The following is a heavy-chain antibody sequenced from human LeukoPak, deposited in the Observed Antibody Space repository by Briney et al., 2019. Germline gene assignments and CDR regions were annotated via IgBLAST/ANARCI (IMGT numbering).Heavy chain of an antibody. D-gene: IGHD6-19*01. CDR3: ARVRYSSCDY. Sequence: PGGSLRLSCAASGFTFSSFELNCVRQAPGKGLEWVSYISSSGSTIYYADSVKGRFTISRDNAKNSLYVQMNSLRAEDTAVYCCARVRYSSCDYWGQGTLVTVSS. J-gene: IGHJ4*02. CDR1: GFTFSSFE. V-gene: IGHV3-48*03. CDR2: ISSSGSTI.